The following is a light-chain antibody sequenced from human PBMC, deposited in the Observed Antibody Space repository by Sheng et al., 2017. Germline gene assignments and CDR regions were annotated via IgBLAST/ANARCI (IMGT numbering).Light chain of an antibody. Sequence: SYELTQPSSVSVSPGQTAKITCSGDVLAKTYARWFQEKPGQAPMLVIYRDNERPSGIPERFSGSSSGTTATLTISGAQIEDEADYYCYSASDNIWVFGGGTKLTVL. J-gene: IGLJ3*02. CDR2: RDN. V-gene: IGLV3-27*01. CDR1: VLAKTY. CDR3: YSASDNIWV.